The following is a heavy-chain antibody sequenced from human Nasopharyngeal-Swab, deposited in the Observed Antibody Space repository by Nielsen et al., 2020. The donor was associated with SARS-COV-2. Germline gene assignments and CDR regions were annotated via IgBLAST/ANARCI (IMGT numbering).Heavy chain of an antibody. V-gene: IGHV4-61*01. Sequence: GSLRLSCSVSGVSVSSDFYYWTWIRQPPGKGLEWIGYAYYSGSTNYNPSLKSRVTISVDTSKNQFSLKLSSVTAADTAVYYCARGFDYWGQGTLVTVSS. CDR3: ARGFDY. CDR2: AYYSGST. J-gene: IGHJ4*02. CDR1: GVSVSSDFYY.